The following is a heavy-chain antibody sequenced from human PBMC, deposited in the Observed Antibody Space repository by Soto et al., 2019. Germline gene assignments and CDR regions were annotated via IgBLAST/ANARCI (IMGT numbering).Heavy chain of an antibody. CDR3: ARGGSYGDFFDY. Sequence: PSETLSLTCTVSGGSMSSNYWTWVRQSPGKGLEWIGYIYYTGSTKYHPSLKSRVTISLDTSKNQFSLRLTSVTSADTAVYYCARGGSYGDFFDYWGQGAQVTVSS. V-gene: IGHV4-59*01. CDR1: GGSMSSNY. D-gene: IGHD4-17*01. J-gene: IGHJ4*02. CDR2: IYYTGST.